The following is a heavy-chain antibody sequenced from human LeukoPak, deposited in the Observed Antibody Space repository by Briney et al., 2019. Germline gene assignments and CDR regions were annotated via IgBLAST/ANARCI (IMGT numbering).Heavy chain of an antibody. Sequence: SVKVSCKASGGTFSSYTISRVRQAPGQGLEWMGRIIPILGIANYAQKFQGRVTITADKSTSTAYMELSSLRSEDTAVYYCAREGYCSSTSCYTYYYGMDVWGQGTTVTVSS. D-gene: IGHD2-2*02. J-gene: IGHJ6*02. CDR1: GGTFSSYT. CDR2: IIPILGIA. CDR3: AREGYCSSTSCYTYYYGMDV. V-gene: IGHV1-69*04.